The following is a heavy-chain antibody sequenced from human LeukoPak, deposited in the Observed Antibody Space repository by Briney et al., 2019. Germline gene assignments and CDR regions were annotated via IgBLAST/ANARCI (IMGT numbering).Heavy chain of an antibody. J-gene: IGHJ6*02. CDR1: GGTFSSYA. Sequence: ASVKVSCKASGGTFSSYAISWVRQAPGQGLEWMGGIIPIFGTANYAQKFQGRVAITADESTSTAYMELSSLRSEDTAVYYCARVPQGEVGYYYYGMDVWGQGTTVTVSS. D-gene: IGHD1-26*01. CDR2: IIPIFGTA. CDR3: ARVPQGEVGYYYYGMDV. V-gene: IGHV1-69*13.